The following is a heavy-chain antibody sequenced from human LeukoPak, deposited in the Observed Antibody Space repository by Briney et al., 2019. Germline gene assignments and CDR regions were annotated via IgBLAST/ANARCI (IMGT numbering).Heavy chain of an antibody. V-gene: IGHV3-11*04. CDR2: ITTSGSTI. CDR1: GFTFSDSY. D-gene: IGHD1-1*01. CDR3: AREDNSNWNIGY. J-gene: IGHJ4*02. Sequence: PGGSLRLSCAASGFTFSDSYMTWIRQAPGKGLEWVSYITTSGSTIYADSLKGRFAISRDNAKNSLYLQMNSLRAEDTAVYYCAREDNSNWNIGYWGQGTLVTVFS.